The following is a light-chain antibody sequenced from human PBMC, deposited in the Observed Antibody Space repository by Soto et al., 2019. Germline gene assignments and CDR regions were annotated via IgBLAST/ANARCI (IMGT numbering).Light chain of an antibody. CDR3: QQYNNWPRT. CDR1: QSVSSS. Sequence: LALTQSPDTLALPSGEVPTIALGASQSVSSSLAWYQQKPGQAPRLLIYGSSSRATGIPARFSGSGSRTEFTLTISRLQSEDFAVYFCQQYNNWPRTFGEGTKVDIK. V-gene: IGKV3-15*01. J-gene: IGKJ1*01. CDR2: GSS.